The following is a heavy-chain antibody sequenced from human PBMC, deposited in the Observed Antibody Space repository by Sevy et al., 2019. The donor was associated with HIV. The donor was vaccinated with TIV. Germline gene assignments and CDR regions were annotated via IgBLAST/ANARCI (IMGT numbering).Heavy chain of an antibody. CDR1: GFTLSNCN. Sequence: GESLKISCAASGFTLSNCNMNWVRQAPGKGLEWISYIRSGDDTIYYAQSVKGRFTISRDNSKNTLYLQMNGLRAEDTAVYYCARDYRGYYGSGKNWFDPWGQGTLVTVSS. J-gene: IGHJ5*02. D-gene: IGHD3-10*01. CDR2: IRSGDDTI. CDR3: ARDYRGYYGSGKNWFDP. V-gene: IGHV3-48*01.